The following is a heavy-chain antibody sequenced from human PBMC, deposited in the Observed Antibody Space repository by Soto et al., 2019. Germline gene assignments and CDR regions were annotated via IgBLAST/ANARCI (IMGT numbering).Heavy chain of an antibody. CDR2: IYHSGST. CDR1: GGSISSGGYS. D-gene: IGHD5-12*01. V-gene: IGHV4-30-2*01. CDR3: AGSYEPYYYYGMDV. J-gene: IGHJ6*02. Sequence: TLSLTCAVSGGSISSGGYSWSWIRQPPGKGLEWIGYIYHSGSTYYNPSLKSRVTISVDRSKNQFSLKLSSVTAADTAVYYCAGSYEPYYYYGMDVWGQGTTVTVS.